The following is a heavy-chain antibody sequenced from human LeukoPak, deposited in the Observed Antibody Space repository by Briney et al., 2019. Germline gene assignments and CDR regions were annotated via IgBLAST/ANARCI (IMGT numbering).Heavy chain of an antibody. D-gene: IGHD6-13*01. CDR2: IIPIFGTA. CDR3: ARGGWSGDSSSWFPSWFDP. Sequence: SVKVSCKASGYTFTAYYMHWVRQAPGQGLEWMGGIIPIFGTANYAQKFQGRVTITADESTSTAYMELSSLRSEDTAVYYCARGGWSGDSSSWFPSWFDPWGQGTLVTVSS. CDR1: GYTFTAYY. J-gene: IGHJ5*02. V-gene: IGHV1-69*13.